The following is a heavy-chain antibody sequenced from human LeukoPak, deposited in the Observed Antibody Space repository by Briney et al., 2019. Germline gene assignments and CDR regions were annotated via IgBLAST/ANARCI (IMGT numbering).Heavy chain of an antibody. Sequence: GGSLRLSRAASGFTFSSYGMHWVRQAPGKGLEWVAVISYDGSNKYYADSVKGRFTISRDNSKNTLYLQMNSLRAEDTAVYYCAKEPSYSYGPTFDYWGQGTLVTVSS. J-gene: IGHJ4*02. D-gene: IGHD5-18*01. CDR1: GFTFSSYG. V-gene: IGHV3-30*18. CDR2: ISYDGSNK. CDR3: AKEPSYSYGPTFDY.